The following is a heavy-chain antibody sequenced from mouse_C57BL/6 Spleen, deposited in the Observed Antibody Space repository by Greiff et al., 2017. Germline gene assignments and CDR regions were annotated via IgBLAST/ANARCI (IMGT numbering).Heavy chain of an antibody. CDR1: GYTFTSYW. V-gene: IGHV1-59*01. CDR2: IDPSDSYT. CDR3: ARYYDYDEEAMDY. Sequence: VQLQQPGAELVRPGTSVKLSCKASGYTFTSYWMHWVKQRPGQGLEWIGVIDPSDSYTNYNQKFKGKATLTVDTSSSTAYMQLSSLTSEDSAVYYCARYYDYDEEAMDYWGQGTSVTVSS. D-gene: IGHD2-4*01. J-gene: IGHJ4*01.